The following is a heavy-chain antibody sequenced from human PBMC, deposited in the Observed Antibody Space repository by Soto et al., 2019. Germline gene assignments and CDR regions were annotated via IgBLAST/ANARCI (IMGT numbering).Heavy chain of an antibody. CDR3: ARVERGTATTVVDAFDI. CDR2: MSHSGGT. CDR1: GGSVSGANYY. V-gene: IGHV4-34*01. Sequence: QVQLQQWGAGLLKPSETLSLTCAVYGGSVSGANYYWSWIRQPPGKGLEWIGEMSHSGGTHFNPSLNSRVTISVDTSTNHFSLKMSSVTAADTALYYCARVERGTATTVVDAFDIWGPGTMVTVSS. D-gene: IGHD1-1*01. J-gene: IGHJ3*02.